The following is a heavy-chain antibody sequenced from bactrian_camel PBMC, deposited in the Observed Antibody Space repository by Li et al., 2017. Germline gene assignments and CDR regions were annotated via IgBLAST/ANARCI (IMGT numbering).Heavy chain of an antibody. CDR2: IDTGDGST. CDR3: AADYSAGGGYCRYRAHFGY. J-gene: IGHJ6*01. Sequence: HVQLVESGGGSALAGGSVRLSCAASGYTFNTYSWFRQALGQEREGVAAIDTGDGSTYYLNSVKGRFTISQDSARNTVYLQMNNLQPEDTAMYYCAADYSAGGGYCRYRAHFGYWGQGTQVTVS. V-gene: IGHV3S1*01. CDR1: GYTFNTYS. D-gene: IGHD2*01.